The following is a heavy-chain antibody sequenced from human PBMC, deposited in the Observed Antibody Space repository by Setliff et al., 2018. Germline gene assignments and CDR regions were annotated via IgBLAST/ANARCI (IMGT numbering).Heavy chain of an antibody. CDR1: GDSISSRRNY. CDR3: ARAHTWSLPNDNSGYPGWFDP. J-gene: IGHJ5*02. D-gene: IGHD3-22*01. Sequence: KPSETLSLTCTVSGDSISSRRNYWGWFRQPAGKELEWIGQIYTSWSTNYNPSLKSRVTISLDTSKNQFSLKLSSVTAADTAVYYCARAHTWSLPNDNSGYPGWFDPWGQGTLVTVSS. V-gene: IGHV4-61*09. CDR2: IYTSWST.